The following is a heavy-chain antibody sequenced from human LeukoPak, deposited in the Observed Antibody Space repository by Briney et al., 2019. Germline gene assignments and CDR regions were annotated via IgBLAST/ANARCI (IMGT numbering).Heavy chain of an antibody. Sequence: SGPTLVNPTQTLTLTCTFSGFSLSTSGVGVGWIRQPPGKALEWLAIIFWDDDKRYNLSLESRLSIIKDTSKDQVVLTMTNMDPADTATYYCTHSAGSVVVTCEDEYFQHWGQGSLVIVPS. D-gene: IGHD2-21*02. CDR3: THSAGSVVVTCEDEYFQH. J-gene: IGHJ1*01. V-gene: IGHV2-5*02. CDR1: GFSLSTSGVG. CDR2: IFWDDDK.